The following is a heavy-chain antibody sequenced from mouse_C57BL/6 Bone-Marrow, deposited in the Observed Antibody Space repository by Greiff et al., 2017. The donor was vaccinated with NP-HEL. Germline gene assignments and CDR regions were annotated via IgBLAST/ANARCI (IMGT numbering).Heavy chain of an antibody. D-gene: IGHD2-10*01. Sequence: VQLKQSGPVLVKPGASVKMSCKASGYTFTDYYMNWVKQSHGKSLEWIGVINPYNGGTSYNQKFKGKATLTVDKSSSTAYMELNSLTSEDSAVYYCASPSYYGNPYYFDYWGQGTTLTVSS. CDR2: INPYNGGT. CDR3: ASPSYYGNPYYFDY. CDR1: GYTFTDYY. J-gene: IGHJ2*01. V-gene: IGHV1-19*01.